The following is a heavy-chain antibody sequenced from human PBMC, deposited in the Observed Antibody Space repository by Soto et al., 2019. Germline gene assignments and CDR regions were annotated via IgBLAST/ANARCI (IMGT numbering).Heavy chain of an antibody. Sequence: QTLSLTCAISGDSVSSNSAAWNWIRQSPSRGLEWLGRTYYRSKWYNDYAVSVKSRITINPDTSKNQFSLQLNSVTPEDTAVYYCARGRLRCSSTSCYTGPGDAFDIWGQGTMVTVSS. V-gene: IGHV6-1*01. D-gene: IGHD2-2*02. J-gene: IGHJ3*02. CDR3: ARGRLRCSSTSCYTGPGDAFDI. CDR1: GDSVSSNSAA. CDR2: TYYRSKWYN.